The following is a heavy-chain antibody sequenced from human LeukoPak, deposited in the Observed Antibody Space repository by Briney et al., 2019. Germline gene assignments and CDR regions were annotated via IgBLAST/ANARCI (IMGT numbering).Heavy chain of an antibody. CDR2: ISGSGGST. V-gene: IGHV3-23*01. CDR3: AKDTNGSYGPLCHDY. J-gene: IGHJ4*02. CDR1: GFTFSSYA. D-gene: IGHD1-26*01. Sequence: SGGSLRLSCAASGFTFSSYAMSWVRQAPGKGLEWVSAISGSGGSTYYADSVKGRFTISRDNSKNTLYLQMNSLRAEDTAVYYCAKDTNGSYGPLCHDYWGQGTLVTVSS.